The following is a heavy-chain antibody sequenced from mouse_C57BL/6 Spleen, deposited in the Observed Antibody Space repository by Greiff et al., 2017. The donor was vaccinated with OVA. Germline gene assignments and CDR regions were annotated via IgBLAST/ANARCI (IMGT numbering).Heavy chain of an antibody. V-gene: IGHV1-53*01. CDR2: INPSNGGT. Sequence: QVQLQQSGTELVKPGASVKLSCKASGYTFTSYWMHWVKQRPGQGLEWIGNINPSNGGTNYNEKFKSKATLTVDKSSSTAYMQLSSLTSEDSAVYYCARWGMVTAVYYCAMDYWGQGTSVTVSS. J-gene: IGHJ4*01. CDR3: ARWGMVTAVYYCAMDY. CDR1: GYTFTSYW. D-gene: IGHD2-1*01.